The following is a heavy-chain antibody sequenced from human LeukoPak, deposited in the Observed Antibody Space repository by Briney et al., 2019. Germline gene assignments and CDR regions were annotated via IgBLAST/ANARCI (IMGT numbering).Heavy chain of an antibody. CDR1: GFTFSTYA. CDR3: SGGSPHRHYYYMDV. CDR2: ISYDGRNK. D-gene: IGHD2-15*01. V-gene: IGHV3-30*12. J-gene: IGHJ6*03. Sequence: GGSLRLSCAASGFTFSTYAMHWVRQAPGKGLEWVAFISYDGRNKHYADSVKGRFTISRDNSKNTQYLQMNSLRAEDTAVYYCSGGSPHRHYYYMDVWGKGTTVTVSS.